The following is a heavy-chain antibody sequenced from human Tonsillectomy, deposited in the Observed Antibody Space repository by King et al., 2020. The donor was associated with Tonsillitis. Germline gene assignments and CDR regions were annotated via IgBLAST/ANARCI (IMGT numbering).Heavy chain of an antibody. D-gene: IGHD3-9*01. V-gene: IGHV3-72*01. Sequence: VQLVESGGGLVQPGGSLRLSCAASGLTFSDQFMDWVRQAPGKGLEWVGRTKNKAYSYATEYAASVKGKFTVSSDDSKNSLYLQMTSLKTEDTAVYYCARAINFAFDIWGQGTLVTVSS. CDR2: TKNKAYSYAT. CDR3: ARAINFAFDI. J-gene: IGHJ3*02. CDR1: GLTFSDQF.